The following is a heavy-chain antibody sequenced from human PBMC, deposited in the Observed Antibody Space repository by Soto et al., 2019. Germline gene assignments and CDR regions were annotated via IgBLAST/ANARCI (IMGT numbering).Heavy chain of an antibody. Sequence: SETLSLTCTVSGGSISFYHWSWIRQPPGKGLEWIGYIYYSGSTNYNPSLKSRVTISADTSKNQSSLRLTSVTAADTAVYYCARDWLGCSGDSCHPGSPGYYYYGMDVWGQGTTVTVSS. J-gene: IGHJ6*02. CDR3: ARDWLGCSGDSCHPGSPGYYYYGMDV. CDR1: GGSISFYH. CDR2: IYYSGST. D-gene: IGHD2-15*01. V-gene: IGHV4-59*12.